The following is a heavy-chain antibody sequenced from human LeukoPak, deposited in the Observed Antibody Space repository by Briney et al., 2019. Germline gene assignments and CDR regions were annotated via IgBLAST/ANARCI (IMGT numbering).Heavy chain of an antibody. CDR2: ISSSSSYI. V-gene: IGHV3-21*01. J-gene: IGHJ4*02. Sequence: GGSLRLSCAASGFTFSSYTMNWVRQAPGKGLEWVSSISSSSSYIYYADSVKGRFTISRDNAKNSLYLQMNSLRAEDTAVYYCARDPTPSTYYDSSGYSQTFDYWGQGTLVTVSS. D-gene: IGHD3-22*01. CDR1: GFTFSSYT. CDR3: ARDPTPSTYYDSSGYSQTFDY.